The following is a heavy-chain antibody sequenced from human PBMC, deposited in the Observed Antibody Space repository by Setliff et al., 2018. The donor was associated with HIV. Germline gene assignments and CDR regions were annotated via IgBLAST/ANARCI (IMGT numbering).Heavy chain of an antibody. CDR2: ITGSSSYT. D-gene: IGHD5-12*01. CDR3: ARVMIGYSGYDAFDY. Sequence: PGGSLRLSCAASGFTFSDYYMSWIRQAPGKGLEWVSYITGSSSYTNYADSGKGRFTISRDNAKNSLYLQMNSLRAEDTAVYYCARVMIGYSGYDAFDYWGQGTLVTVSS. J-gene: IGHJ4*02. CDR1: GFTFSDYY. V-gene: IGHV3-11*05.